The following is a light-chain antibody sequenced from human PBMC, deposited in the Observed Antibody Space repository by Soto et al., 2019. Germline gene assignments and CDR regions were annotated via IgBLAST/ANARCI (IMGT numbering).Light chain of an antibody. CDR1: SSDVGGYNY. CDR3: SSYTSSSTSYV. V-gene: IGLV2-14*01. Sequence: QSALTQPASVSGSPGQSITISCTGTSSDVGGYNYVSWYQQHPGKAPXLMIYDVSNRXXXXSNRFXGSKSGXTXSXXIXGXXXXXXXXXYCSSYTSSSTSYVFGTGTKLTVL. CDR2: DVS. J-gene: IGLJ1*01.